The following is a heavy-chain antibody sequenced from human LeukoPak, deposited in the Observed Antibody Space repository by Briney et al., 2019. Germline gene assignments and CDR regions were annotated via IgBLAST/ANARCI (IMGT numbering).Heavy chain of an antibody. J-gene: IGHJ3*02. CDR2: ISSSGSTI. CDR3: AREDIVVVPAARANAFDI. V-gene: IGHV3-11*04. D-gene: IGHD2-2*01. CDR1: GFTFSDYY. Sequence: PGGSLRLSCAASGFTFSDYYMSWIRQAPGKGLEWVSYISSSGSTIYYADSVKGRFTISRDNAKNSLYLQMNSLRAEDTAVYYRAREDIVVVPAARANAFDIWSQGTMVTVSS.